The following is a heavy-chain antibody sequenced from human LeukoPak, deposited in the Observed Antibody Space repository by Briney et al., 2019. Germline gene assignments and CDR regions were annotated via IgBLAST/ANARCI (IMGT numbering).Heavy chain of an antibody. CDR3: AGLVGRYSSGLYYYYFDY. Sequence: PSGTLSLTCTVSGDSINSLDLWSWVRQPPGKGLEWIGEMYLSGTTHSNPSVKSRVTISIDKSKNQFFLDLSSVTAADTAVYYCAGLVGRYSSGLYYYYFDYWGQGTLVTVSS. CDR1: GDSINSLDL. D-gene: IGHD3-22*01. CDR2: MYLSGTT. J-gene: IGHJ4*02. V-gene: IGHV4-4*02.